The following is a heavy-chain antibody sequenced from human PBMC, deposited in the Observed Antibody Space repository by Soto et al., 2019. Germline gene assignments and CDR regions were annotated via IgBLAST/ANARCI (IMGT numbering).Heavy chain of an antibody. CDR1: GYTFTSYG. J-gene: IGHJ4*02. Sequence: QVQLVQSGAEVKKPGASVKVSCKASGYTFTSYGISWVRQAPGHGLEWMGWISAYNGNTNYAQKLQGRFTMTTDTSTSTAYMELRSLGSDDTAVYYCAGVLDCGGDCYPYCFDYWGQGTLVTFSS. CDR3: AGVLDCGGDCYPYCFDY. V-gene: IGHV1-18*01. D-gene: IGHD2-21*02. CDR2: ISAYNGNT.